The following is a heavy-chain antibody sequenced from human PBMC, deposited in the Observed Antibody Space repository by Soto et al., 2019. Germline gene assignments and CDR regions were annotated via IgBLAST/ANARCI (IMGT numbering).Heavy chain of an antibody. CDR3: ASRSCTGGVCQFDY. V-gene: IGHV3-21*01. D-gene: IGHD2-8*02. CDR2: IDITSNYI. Sequence: GGSLRLSCAASESSFSTFSMNWVRQAPGKGLEWVSSIDITSNYIFYADSVRGRFTISGDNAKNSLYLQMNGLGAEDTAVYYCASRSCTGGVCQFDYWGQGTLVTVSS. CDR1: ESSFSTFS. J-gene: IGHJ4*02.